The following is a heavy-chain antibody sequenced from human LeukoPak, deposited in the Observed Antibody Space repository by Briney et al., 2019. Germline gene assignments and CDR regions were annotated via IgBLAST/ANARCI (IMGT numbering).Heavy chain of an antibody. CDR3: ATVAPEDYYFDY. J-gene: IGHJ4*02. CDR1: GYTLTELS. CDR2: FDPEDGET. Sequence: AASVKVSYKVSGYTLTELSMHWVRQAPGKGLEWMGGFDPEDGETIYAQKFQGRVAMTEDTSTDTAYMELSSLRSEDTAVYYCATVAPEDYYFDYWGQGTLVTVSS. D-gene: IGHD3/OR15-3a*01. V-gene: IGHV1-24*01.